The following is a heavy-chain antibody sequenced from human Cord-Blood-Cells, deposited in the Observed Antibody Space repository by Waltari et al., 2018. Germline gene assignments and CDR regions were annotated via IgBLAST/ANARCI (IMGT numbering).Heavy chain of an antibody. CDR3: ARDPVCGGDCYFDY. CDR1: GGTFSSYA. V-gene: IGHV1-69*01. Sequence: QVQLVQSGAEVKKPGSSVKVSCKASGGTFSSYAISGVRQAPGQGLEWLGGSIPIFGTANYAQKFQGRVTITADESTSTAYMELSSLRSEDTAVYYCARDPVCGGDCYFDYWGQGTLVTVSS. J-gene: IGHJ4*02. CDR2: SIPIFGTA. D-gene: IGHD2-21*01.